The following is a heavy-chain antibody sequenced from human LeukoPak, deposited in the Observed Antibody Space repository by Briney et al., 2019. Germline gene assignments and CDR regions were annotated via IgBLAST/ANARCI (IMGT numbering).Heavy chain of an antibody. CDR2: ISGSGGST. D-gene: IGHD6-19*01. CDR1: GFSFSNYA. J-gene: IGHJ4*02. V-gene: IGHV3-23*01. Sequence: GGSLRLSCVSSGFSFSNYAMSWVRQAPGKGLEWVSSISGSGGSTHYADSVKGRFTISRDNSKNTLYLQMNSLRAEDTAVYYCAKGAGIAVAVGLHYWGQGTLVTVSS. CDR3: AKGAGIAVAVGLHY.